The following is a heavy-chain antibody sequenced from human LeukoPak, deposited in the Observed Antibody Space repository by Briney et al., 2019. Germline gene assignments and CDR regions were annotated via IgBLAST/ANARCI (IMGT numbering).Heavy chain of an antibody. V-gene: IGHV4-31*03. D-gene: IGHD3-22*01. CDR2: IYYSGST. CDR1: GGSISSGGYY. Sequence: SQTLSLTCTVSGGSISSGGYYWSWIRQHPGKGLEWIGYIYYSGSTYYNPSLKSRVTISVDTSKNQFSLKLSSVTAADTAVYYCARETYYYDSSALPDDAFDIWGQGTMVTASS. CDR3: ARETYYYDSSALPDDAFDI. J-gene: IGHJ3*02.